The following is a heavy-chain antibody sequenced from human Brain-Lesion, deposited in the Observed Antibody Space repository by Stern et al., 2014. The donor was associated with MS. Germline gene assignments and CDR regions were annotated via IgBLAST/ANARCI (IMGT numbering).Heavy chain of an antibody. V-gene: IGHV4-39*01. D-gene: IGHD4-17*01. CDR1: GGSINTNNYY. Sequence: LQLQESGPGLVKPSETLSLTCTVSGGSINTNNYYWGWIRQPPGKGLEWIGNIYSSGSTFYSPSQKGRVTMSVDTSKNQFSLKLSSVTAADTAVYYCARTGDDFGDYSLSYWGQGTLVTVSS. CDR2: IYSSGST. CDR3: ARTGDDFGDYSLSY. J-gene: IGHJ4*02.